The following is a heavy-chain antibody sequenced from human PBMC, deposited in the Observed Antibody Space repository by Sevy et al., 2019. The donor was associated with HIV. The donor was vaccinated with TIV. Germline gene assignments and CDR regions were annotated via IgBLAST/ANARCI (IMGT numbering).Heavy chain of an antibody. V-gene: IGHV1-2*02. CDR1: GYTFTGYY. J-gene: IGHJ3*02. D-gene: IGHD3-22*01. CDR2: INPNSGGT. CDR3: ASGIGVYDSSGYYGGYDAFDI. Sequence: ASVKVSCKASGYTFTGYYMHWVRQAPGQGLEWMGWINPNSGGTNYAQKFQGRVTMTRDTSISTAYMELSRLRSDDTAVYYCASGIGVYDSSGYYGGYDAFDIWGQGTMVTVSS.